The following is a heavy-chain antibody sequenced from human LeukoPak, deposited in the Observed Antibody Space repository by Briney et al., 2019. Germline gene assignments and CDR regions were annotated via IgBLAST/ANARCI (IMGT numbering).Heavy chain of an antibody. CDR1: GYTFTGFY. CDR3: ARGKVGVYWYFDF. CDR2: IKPHTGDT. Sequence: ASVRVSCKATGYTFTGFYLHWVRQAPGQGLEWMGWIKPHTGDTKSAQRLQGRVTMTRDTSITTAYMELSKLRSDDTGVYYCARGKVGVYWYFDFWGRGSLVSVSS. D-gene: IGHD2-15*01. V-gene: IGHV1-2*02. J-gene: IGHJ2*01.